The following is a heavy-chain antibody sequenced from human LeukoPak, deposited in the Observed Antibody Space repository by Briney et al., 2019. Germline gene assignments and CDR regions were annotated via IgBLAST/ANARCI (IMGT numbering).Heavy chain of an antibody. D-gene: IGHD6-19*01. V-gene: IGHV3-20*04. Sequence: PGGSLRLSCAASGFTFDDYDMSWVRQAPGKGLEWVSGLNWNGGSTGYADSVRGRFTISRDTAKNSLYLQMNSLRAEDTAVYYCARAILSSAGPPEVDYYYMDVWGKGTTVTVSS. J-gene: IGHJ6*03. CDR1: GFTFDDYD. CDR3: ARAILSSAGPPEVDYYYMDV. CDR2: LNWNGGST.